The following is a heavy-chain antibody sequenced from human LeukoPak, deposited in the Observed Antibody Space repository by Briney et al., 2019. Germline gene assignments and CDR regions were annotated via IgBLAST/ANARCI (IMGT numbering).Heavy chain of an antibody. D-gene: IGHD3-22*01. V-gene: IGHV3-21*01. CDR1: GFTFSSYS. Sequence: GSLRLSCAASGFTFSSYSMNWVRQAPGKGLEWVSSISSSSSYIYYADSVKGRFTISRDNAKNSLYLQMNSLRAEDTAVYYCARAGYYYDSSGTFDYWGQGTLVTVSS. CDR2: ISSSSSYI. CDR3: ARAGYYYDSSGTFDY. J-gene: IGHJ4*02.